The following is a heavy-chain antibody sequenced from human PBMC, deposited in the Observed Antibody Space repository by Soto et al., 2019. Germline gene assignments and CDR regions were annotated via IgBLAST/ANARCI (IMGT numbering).Heavy chain of an antibody. D-gene: IGHD4-17*01. CDR2: IYPGDPYT. V-gene: IGHV5-51*01. J-gene: IGHJ4*02. Sequence: GECLTTYCKVPGYSFTTYCIGWVLQLPGKGLEWMGIIYPGDPYTRYSPSFQGQVTISADKSISTAYLQWSSLKASDTAMYYCARTISYGRQARAFDYWGQGTMVTVSS. CDR3: ARTISYGRQARAFDY. CDR1: GYSFTTYC.